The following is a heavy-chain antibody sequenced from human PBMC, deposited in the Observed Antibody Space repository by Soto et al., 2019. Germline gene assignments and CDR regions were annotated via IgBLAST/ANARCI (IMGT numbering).Heavy chain of an antibody. CDR2: ISSSSSTI. J-gene: IGHJ6*02. D-gene: IGHD4-17*01. Sequence: EVQLVESGGGLVQPGGSLRLSCAASGFTFSSYSMNWVRQAPGKGLEWVSYISSSSSTIYYADSVKGRFTISRDNAKNSLYLQMNSLRDEDTAVYYCARDRITVTTSLLFGGMDFWGQGTTVTASS. CDR3: ARDRITVTTSLLFGGMDF. V-gene: IGHV3-48*02. CDR1: GFTFSSYS.